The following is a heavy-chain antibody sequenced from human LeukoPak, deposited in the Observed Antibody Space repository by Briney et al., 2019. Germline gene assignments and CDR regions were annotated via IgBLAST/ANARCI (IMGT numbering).Heavy chain of an antibody. V-gene: IGHV3-30-3*01. CDR3: AREIWNDVGYDY. CDR1: GLTFGSHA. Sequence: PGRSLRLSCAASGLTFGSHAMHWVRQAPGKGLEWVAVISYDGSNKYYADSVKGRFTISRDNSKNTLYLQMNSLRAEDTAVYYCAREIWNDVGYDYWGQGTLVTVSS. D-gene: IGHD1-1*01. J-gene: IGHJ4*02. CDR2: ISYDGSNK.